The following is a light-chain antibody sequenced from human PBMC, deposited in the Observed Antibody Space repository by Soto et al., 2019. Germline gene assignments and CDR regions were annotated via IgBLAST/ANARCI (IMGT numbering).Light chain of an antibody. CDR3: AAWDDAMNGLV. V-gene: IGLV1-44*01. J-gene: IGLJ3*02. CDR1: TSNIGSNI. CDR2: NNN. Sequence: QSVLTQPPSASGTPGQRITISCSGRTSNIGSNIVSWYHHLPGAAPTLLIYNNNQRPSGVPDRFFASKSGTSASLAISGLQPEDESHYYCAAWDDAMNGLVFGGGTKATVL.